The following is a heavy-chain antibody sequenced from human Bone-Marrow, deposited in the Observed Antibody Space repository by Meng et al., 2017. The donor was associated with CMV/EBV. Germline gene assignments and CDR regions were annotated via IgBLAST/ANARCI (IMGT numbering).Heavy chain of an antibody. J-gene: IGHJ4*02. D-gene: IGHD2-2*01. CDR3: ARGDIVVVPAATPFDY. CDR2: ISSSSSYI. CDR1: GFTFSSYS. Sequence: GGSLRLSCAASGFTFSSYSMNWVRQAPGKGLEWVSSISSSSSYIYYADSVKGRFTISRDNAKNSLYLQMNSLRAEDTAVYYCARGDIVVVPAATPFDYWGQGTLVTVSS. V-gene: IGHV3-21*01.